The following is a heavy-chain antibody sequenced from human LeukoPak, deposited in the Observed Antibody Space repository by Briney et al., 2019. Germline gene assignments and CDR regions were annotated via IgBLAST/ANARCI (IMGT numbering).Heavy chain of an antibody. CDR3: ARDGALAAAAVDY. CDR1: GYTFTGYY. D-gene: IGHD6-13*01. V-gene: IGHV1-2*06. Sequence: ASVKVSCKASGYTFTGYYIHWVRQAPGQGLEWMGRINPNSGDPNYPQKFQGRVTMTRDTSISTAYMELSRLRSDDTAVYYCARDGALAAAAVDYRGQGTLVTVSS. J-gene: IGHJ4*02. CDR2: INPNSGDP.